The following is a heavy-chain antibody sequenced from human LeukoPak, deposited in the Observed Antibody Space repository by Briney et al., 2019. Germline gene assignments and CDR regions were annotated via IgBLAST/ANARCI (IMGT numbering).Heavy chain of an antibody. V-gene: IGHV3-13*01. D-gene: IGHD6-19*01. J-gene: IGHJ4*02. CDR1: GFTFIDYD. CDR3: ARGGIQVSGIDEFDY. Sequence: GGPLRLSCAASGFTFIDYDMHWVRQVIGKGLEWVSAIGIRGDTHYTGSVKGRFTISRENAESSLYLQMNSLRAEDTAVYYCARGGIQVSGIDEFDYWGQGTLVTVSS. CDR2: IGIRGDT.